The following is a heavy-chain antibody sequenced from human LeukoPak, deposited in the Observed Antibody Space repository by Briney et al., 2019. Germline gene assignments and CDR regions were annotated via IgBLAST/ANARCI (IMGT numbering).Heavy chain of an antibody. CDR3: ARDDEGYYYFGMDV. V-gene: IGHV3-21*01. CDR2: ISSSSSYI. Sequence: GGSLRLSCAASGFTFSSYSMNWVRQAPGKGLEWVSSISSSSSYIYYADSVKGRFTISRDNAKNSLFLQMNSLRAEDTAVYYCARDDEGYYYFGMDVWGQGTTVTASS. J-gene: IGHJ6*02. CDR1: GFTFSSYS.